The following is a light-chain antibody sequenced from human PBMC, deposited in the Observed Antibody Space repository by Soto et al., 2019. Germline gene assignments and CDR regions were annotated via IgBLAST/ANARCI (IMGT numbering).Light chain of an antibody. Sequence: DIQMTQSPSTLSASVGDRVTITCRASQRISSWLAWYQQKPGKAPTLLIYKASSLESGVPSRFSGSGSGTEVALTISSLQPDDFATYYYRQYNSLYTFGQGTKLEIK. J-gene: IGKJ2*01. V-gene: IGKV1-5*03. CDR1: QRISSW. CDR2: KAS. CDR3: RQYNSLYT.